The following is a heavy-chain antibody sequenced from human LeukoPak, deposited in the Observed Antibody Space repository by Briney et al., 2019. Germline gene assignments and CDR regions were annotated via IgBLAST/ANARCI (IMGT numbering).Heavy chain of an antibody. D-gene: IGHD2-8*01. J-gene: IGHJ5*02. Sequence: PSETLSLTCRVSGGSIRSTSYYWGWIRQPPGKGLEWIAGIYYSGETFYNPSLKSRVAISVDTSNNEVFLDLYSVTAADTAMYYCAETNTQDWFDPWGRGTLVTVSS. V-gene: IGHV4-39*07. CDR2: IYYSGET. CDR3: AETNTQDWFDP. CDR1: GGSIRSTSYY.